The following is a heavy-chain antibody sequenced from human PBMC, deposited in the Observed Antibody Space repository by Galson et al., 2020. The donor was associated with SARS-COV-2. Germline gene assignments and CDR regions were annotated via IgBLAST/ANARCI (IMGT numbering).Heavy chain of an antibody. CDR2: ISSSSSTI. CDR3: ARDGGYKKYGLDV. Sequence: GGSMRLSCAASGFTFSDYYMTWIRQAPGKGLEWISLISSSSSTIYYADSVKGRFTISRDNAKNSLYLQMNSLRAEDTAVYYCARDGGYKKYGLDVWGQGTTVTVSS. D-gene: IGHD5-12*01. CDR1: GFTFSDYY. V-gene: IGHV3-11*01. J-gene: IGHJ6*02.